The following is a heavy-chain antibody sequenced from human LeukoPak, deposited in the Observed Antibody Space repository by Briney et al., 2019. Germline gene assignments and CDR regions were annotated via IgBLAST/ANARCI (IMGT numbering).Heavy chain of an antibody. CDR1: GGTFSSYA. V-gene: IGHV1-46*01. J-gene: IGHJ4*02. CDR3: ARDQEAFDY. Sequence: ASVKVSCKASGGTFSSYAISWVRQAPGQGLEWMGMIYPRDGSTSYAQKFQGRVTVTRDTSTSTVHMELSGLRSEDTAVYYCARDQEAFDYWGQGTLVTDSS. CDR2: IYPRDGST.